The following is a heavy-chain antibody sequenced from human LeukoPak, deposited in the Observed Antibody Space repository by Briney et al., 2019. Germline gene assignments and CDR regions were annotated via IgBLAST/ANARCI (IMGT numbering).Heavy chain of an antibody. D-gene: IGHD6-19*01. CDR3: ARSGVAGFDY. Sequence: SETLSLTCAVYGGSFSGYYWSWIRQPPGKGLEWIGEINHSGSTNYNPSLKSRVTISVDTSKNQFSLKRSSVTAADTAVYYCARSGVAGFDYWGQGTLVTVSS. J-gene: IGHJ4*02. CDR2: INHSGST. V-gene: IGHV4-34*01. CDR1: GGSFSGYY.